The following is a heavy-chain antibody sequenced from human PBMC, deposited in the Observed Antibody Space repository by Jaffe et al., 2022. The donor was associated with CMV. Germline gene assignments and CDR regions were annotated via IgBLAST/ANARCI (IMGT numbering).Heavy chain of an antibody. CDR2: ISSSSSYI. V-gene: IGHV3-21*01. D-gene: IGHD3-3*01. CDR3: ARDGVRFLEWLLLGNYYYMDV. CDR1: GFTFSSYS. J-gene: IGHJ6*03. Sequence: EVQLVESGGGLVKPGGSLRLSCAASGFTFSSYSMNWVRQAPGKGLEWVSSISSSSSYIYYADSVKGRFTISRDNAKNSLYLQMNSLRAEDTAVYYCARDGVRFLEWLLLGNYYYMDVWGKGTTVTVSS.